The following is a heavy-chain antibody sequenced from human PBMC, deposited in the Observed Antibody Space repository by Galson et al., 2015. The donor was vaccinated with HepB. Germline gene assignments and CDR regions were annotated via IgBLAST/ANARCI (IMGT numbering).Heavy chain of an antibody. Sequence: FLRLSCAASGFTFSDYYMSWIRQAPGKGLEWVSDISSSSSYTNYADSVKGRFTISRDNAKNSLYLQMNSLRAEDTAVYYCAKDRRGSYYPAYFQHWGQGTLVTVSS. CDR1: GFTFSDYY. D-gene: IGHD1-26*01. J-gene: IGHJ1*01. V-gene: IGHV3-11*05. CDR3: AKDRRGSYYPAYFQH. CDR2: ISSSSSYT.